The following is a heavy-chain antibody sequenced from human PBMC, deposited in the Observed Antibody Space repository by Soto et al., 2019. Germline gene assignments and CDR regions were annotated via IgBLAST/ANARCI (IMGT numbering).Heavy chain of an antibody. CDR2: ISAYNGNT. Sequence: ASVKVSCKASGYTFTSYGISWVRQAPGQGLEWMGWISAYNGNTNYAQKFQGRVTMTRDTSTSTVYMELSSLRSEDTAVYYCARTNVVITIDAPLYYYYGMDVWGQGTTVTVSS. CDR1: GYTFTSYG. V-gene: IGHV1-18*04. D-gene: IGHD3-22*01. CDR3: ARTNVVITIDAPLYYYYGMDV. J-gene: IGHJ6*02.